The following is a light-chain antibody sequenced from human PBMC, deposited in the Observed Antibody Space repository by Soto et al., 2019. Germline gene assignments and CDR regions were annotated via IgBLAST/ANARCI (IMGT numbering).Light chain of an antibody. Sequence: QSVLTQPPSASGTPGQKVTISCSGSSSNIGSNTVTWYQHLPGTAPKLLIYSNNQRSSGVPGRFSGAKSGTSVSLAITAVQSEDWADYYCAAWEDSRHVYFVGTGTKVTVL. V-gene: IGLV1-44*01. CDR3: AAWEDSRHVYF. J-gene: IGLJ1*01. CDR1: SSNIGSNT. CDR2: SNN.